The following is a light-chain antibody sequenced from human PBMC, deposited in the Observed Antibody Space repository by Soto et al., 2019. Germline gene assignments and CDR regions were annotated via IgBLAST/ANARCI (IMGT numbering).Light chain of an antibody. Sequence: QSVLTQPASASGSPGQSITISCTGTSSDVGGYNSVSWYQHHPGKAPKLMIYEVSNRPSGVSNRFSGSKSGNTASLAISGLQAEDEADYYCSSYTNSATPCVFGTGTKVTVL. CDR2: EVS. J-gene: IGLJ1*01. CDR1: SSDVGGYNS. CDR3: SSYTNSATPCV. V-gene: IGLV2-14*01.